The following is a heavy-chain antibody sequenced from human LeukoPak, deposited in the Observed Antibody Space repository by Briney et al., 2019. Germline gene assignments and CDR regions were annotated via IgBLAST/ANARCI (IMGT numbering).Heavy chain of an antibody. J-gene: IGHJ5*02. CDR1: GGSISSGGYY. Sequence: SETLSLTCTVSGGSISSGGYYWIWIRQHPGKGLEWIGYIYYSGSTYYNPSLKSRVTISVETSKNQLSLKLSSVTAANTAVYYCAREPCSSTSCYYNWFDPWGQGTLVTVSS. D-gene: IGHD2-2*01. CDR3: AREPCSSTSCYYNWFDP. V-gene: IGHV4-31*03. CDR2: IYYSGST.